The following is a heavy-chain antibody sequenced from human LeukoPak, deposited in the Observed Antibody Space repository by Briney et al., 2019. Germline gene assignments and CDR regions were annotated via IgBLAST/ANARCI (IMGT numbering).Heavy chain of an antibody. CDR3: ARDQRHNWNYGYFDY. CDR2: ISSSSSYI. D-gene: IGHD1-7*01. CDR1: GFTFSSYS. J-gene: IGHJ4*02. V-gene: IGHV3-21*01. Sequence: PGGSLRLSCAASGFTFSSYSTNWVRQAPGKGLEWVSSISSSSSYIYYADSVKGRFTISRDNAKNSLYLQMNSLRAEDTAVYYCARDQRHNWNYGYFDYWGQGTLVTVSS.